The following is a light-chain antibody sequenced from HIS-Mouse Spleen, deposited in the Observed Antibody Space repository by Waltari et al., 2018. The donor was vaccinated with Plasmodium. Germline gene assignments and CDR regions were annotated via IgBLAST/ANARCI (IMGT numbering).Light chain of an antibody. V-gene: IGKV4-1*01. Sequence: DIVMTQSPASLAVSLGERATINCKSSQSVLYSSNNKNYLAWYQQKPGQPPKLLIYWASTRESRVPDRFSGGGSGTEFTLTFSSLQAEDGAVYCCQQYYSTPYTFGQGTTLEIK. CDR1: QSVLYSSNNKNY. J-gene: IGKJ2*01. CDR3: QQYYSTPYT. CDR2: WAS.